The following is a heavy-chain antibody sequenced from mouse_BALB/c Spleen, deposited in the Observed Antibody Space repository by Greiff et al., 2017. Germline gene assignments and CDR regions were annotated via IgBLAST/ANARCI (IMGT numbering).Heavy chain of an antibody. Sequence: EVQLMESGGGLVQPGGSLKLSCAASGFTFSSYGMSWVRQTPDKRLELVATINSNGGSTYYPDSVKGRFTISRDNAKNTLYLQMSSLKSEDTAMYYCARETITTAFDYWGQGTTLTVSS. CDR2: INSNGGST. CDR1: GFTFSSYG. J-gene: IGHJ2*01. D-gene: IGHD2-4*01. CDR3: ARETITTAFDY. V-gene: IGHV5-6-3*01.